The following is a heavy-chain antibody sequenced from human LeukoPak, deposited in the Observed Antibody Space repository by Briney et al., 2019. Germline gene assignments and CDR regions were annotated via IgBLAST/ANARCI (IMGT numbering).Heavy chain of an antibody. CDR1: GFTFSSYA. CDR2: ISYDRSNK. J-gene: IGHJ3*02. D-gene: IGHD1-26*01. V-gene: IGHV3-30*04. Sequence: QSGGSLRLSCAASGFTFSSYAMHWVRQAPGKGLEWVAVISYDRSNKYYADSVKGRFTISRDNSKNTLYLQMNSLRAEDTAVYYCARDQWELLGAFDIWGQGTMVTVSS. CDR3: ARDQWELLGAFDI.